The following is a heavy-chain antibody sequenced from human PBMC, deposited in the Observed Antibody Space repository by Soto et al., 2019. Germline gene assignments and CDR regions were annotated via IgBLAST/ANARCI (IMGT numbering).Heavy chain of an antibody. V-gene: IGHV4-30-4*01. J-gene: IGHJ4*02. CDR1: GVSIIIGDYY. CDR2: IYYSGST. D-gene: IGHD2-8*01. CDR3: ARGGPMVKGSFDY. Sequence: ALCVMCAGFGVSIIIGDYYWSWIRQPPGKGLEWIGYIYYSGSTYYNPSLKSRVTISVDTSKNQFSLKLSSVTAADTAVYYCARGGPMVKGSFDYWGQGTPVTVYS.